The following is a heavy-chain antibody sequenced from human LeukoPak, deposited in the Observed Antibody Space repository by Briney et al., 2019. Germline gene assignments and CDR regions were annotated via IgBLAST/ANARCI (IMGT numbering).Heavy chain of an antibody. D-gene: IGHD6-13*01. V-gene: IGHV3-53*01. CDR1: GFTVSSNY. J-gene: IGHJ5*02. CDR2: IYSGGST. CDR3: ASQVGSSWDWLDP. Sequence: GGSLRLSCAASGFTVSSNYMSWVRQAPGKGLEWVSVIYSGGSTYYADSVKGRFTISRDNSKNTLYLQMNSLRAEDTAVYYCASQVGSSWDWLDPWGQGTLVTVSS.